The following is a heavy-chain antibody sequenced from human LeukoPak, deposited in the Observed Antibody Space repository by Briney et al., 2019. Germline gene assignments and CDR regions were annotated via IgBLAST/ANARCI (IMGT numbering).Heavy chain of an antibody. V-gene: IGHV4-38-2*02. D-gene: IGHD3-10*01. J-gene: IGHJ4*02. CDR1: GYSISSGYY. CDR2: IYHSGST. Sequence: SETLSLTCTVSGYSISSGYYWGWIRQPPGKGLEWIGSIYHSGSTYYNPSLKSRVTISVDTSKNQLSLKLSSVTAADTAVYYCARDGLDYYGSGSYYYWGQGTLVTVSS. CDR3: ARDGLDYYGSGSYYY.